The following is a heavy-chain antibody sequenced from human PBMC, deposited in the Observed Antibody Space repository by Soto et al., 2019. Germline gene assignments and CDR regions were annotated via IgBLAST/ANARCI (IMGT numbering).Heavy chain of an antibody. V-gene: IGHV4-34*01. CDR1: GGSFSGYY. Sequence: SETLSLTCTAYGGSFSGYYWSWICQTPGKGLEWIGEINHSGSTNYNPSLKSRVTISVDTSKNQFSLKLSSVTAADTAVYYCARTPTVTTDSVDYWGQGTLVTVSS. J-gene: IGHJ4*02. CDR3: ARTPTVTTDSVDY. D-gene: IGHD4-17*01. CDR2: INHSGST.